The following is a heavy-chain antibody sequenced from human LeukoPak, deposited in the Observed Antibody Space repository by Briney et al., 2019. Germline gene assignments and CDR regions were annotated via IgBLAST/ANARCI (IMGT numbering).Heavy chain of an antibody. J-gene: IGHJ4*02. CDR2: ISGSGRTT. D-gene: IGHD2-15*01. V-gene: IGHV3-23*01. Sequence: GGSLRLVFAASVFSFRNHAISWVRQTPGKGLQWVSVISGSGRTTEYADSVKGRFIISRDNSKNTLSLQMNSLRVEDTAIYYCAKNVVVKRYIDYWGQGTLVTVSS. CDR3: AKNVVVKRYIDY. CDR1: VFSFRNHA.